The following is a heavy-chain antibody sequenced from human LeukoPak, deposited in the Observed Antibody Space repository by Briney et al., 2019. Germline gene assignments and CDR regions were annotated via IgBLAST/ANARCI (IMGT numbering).Heavy chain of an antibody. J-gene: IGHJ4*02. V-gene: IGHV3-33*01. Sequence: PGRSLRLSCAASGFTFSSYGMHWVRQAPGKGLEWVAVIWYDGSNKYYADSVKGRFTISRDNSKNTLYLQMNSLRAEDTAMYHCVRDSDTYGDHTTRRFDSWGQGTRVTVAS. CDR2: IWYDGSNK. CDR1: GFTFSSYG. CDR3: VRDSDTYGDHTTRRFDS. D-gene: IGHD4-17*01.